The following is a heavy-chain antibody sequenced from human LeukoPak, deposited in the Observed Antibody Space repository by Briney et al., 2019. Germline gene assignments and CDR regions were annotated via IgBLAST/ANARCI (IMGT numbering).Heavy chain of an antibody. J-gene: IGHJ4*02. CDR2: IYPDVSET. V-gene: IGHV5-51*01. CDR1: GYSFTNYW. Sequence: GESLKISCKGSGYSFTNYWIGWVRQMPGKGLEWMGIIYPDVSETRYSPSFQGQVTFSADKSITTAYLQWNSLKASDTAMYYCARQRWDDWNAINFDYWGQGTLVTVSS. D-gene: IGHD1-1*01. CDR3: ARQRWDDWNAINFDY.